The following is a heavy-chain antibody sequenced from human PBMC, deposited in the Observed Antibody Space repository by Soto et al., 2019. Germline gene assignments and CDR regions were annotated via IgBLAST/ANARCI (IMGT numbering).Heavy chain of an antibody. J-gene: IGHJ4*02. CDR2: ISSNGGST. V-gene: IGHV3-64*01. CDR3: ASSSSSWYEVEPYYFDY. Sequence: GGSLRLSCAASGFTFSSYAMHWVRQAPGKGLEYVSAISSNGGSTYYANSVKGRFTISRDNSKNTLYLQMGSLRAEDMAVYYCASSSSSWYEVEPYYFDYWGQGTPVTVSS. D-gene: IGHD6-13*01. CDR1: GFTFSSYA.